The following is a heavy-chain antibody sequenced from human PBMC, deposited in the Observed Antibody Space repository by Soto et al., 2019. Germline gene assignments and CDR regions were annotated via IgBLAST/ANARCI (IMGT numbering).Heavy chain of an antibody. CDR2: IYIGGGT. V-gene: IGHV3-53*01. CDR3: WSERSGRDMALLGMDV. J-gene: IGHJ6*02. CDR1: GFTVSGNH. Sequence: GGSLSLSCAASGFTVSGNHWSRFGQPPGRGRGGVSVIYIGGGTYHEDSLKGRFTISRDNSKNTLYFQMKSLRPADPAVVYCWSERSGRDMALLGMDVWGQGTTVTVSS. D-gene: IGHD3-9*01.